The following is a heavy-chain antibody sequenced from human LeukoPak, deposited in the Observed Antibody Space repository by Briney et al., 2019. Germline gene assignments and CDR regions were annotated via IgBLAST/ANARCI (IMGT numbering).Heavy chain of an antibody. CDR3: ARSYYDIFTGFVDV. J-gene: IGHJ6*04. Sequence: GRSLRLSCAASGFTFSSYAMHWVRQAPGKGLEWVAVISYDGSNKYYADSVKGRFTISRDNSKNTLYLQMNSLRAEDTAVYYCARSYYDIFTGFVDVWGKGTTVTVSS. D-gene: IGHD3-9*01. V-gene: IGHV3-30*04. CDR2: ISYDGSNK. CDR1: GFTFSSYA.